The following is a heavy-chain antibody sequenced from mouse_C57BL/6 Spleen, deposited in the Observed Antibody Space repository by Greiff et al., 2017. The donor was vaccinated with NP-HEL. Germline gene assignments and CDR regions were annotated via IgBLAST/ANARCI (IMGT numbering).Heavy chain of an antibody. J-gene: IGHJ1*03. CDR3: ARPTTPLYDGYTDV. D-gene: IGHD2-3*01. CDR1: GFTFSDYG. CDR2: ISSGSSTI. Sequence: EVKLVESGGGLVKPGGSLKLSCAASGFTFSDYGMHWVRQAPEKGLEWVAYISSGSSTIYYADKVKGRFTISRDNAKNTLFLQMTSLRSEDTAMYYCARPTTPLYDGYTDVWGTGTTVTVSS. V-gene: IGHV5-17*01.